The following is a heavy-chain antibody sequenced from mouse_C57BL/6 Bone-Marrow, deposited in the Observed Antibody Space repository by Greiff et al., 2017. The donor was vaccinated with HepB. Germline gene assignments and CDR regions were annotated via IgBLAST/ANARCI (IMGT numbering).Heavy chain of an antibody. V-gene: IGHV2-9-1*01. CDR1: GFSLTSYA. D-gene: IGHD1-1*01. CDR3: ARIPRITTVLYWYFDV. CDR2: IWTGGGT. J-gene: IGHJ1*03. Sequence: VKLMESGPGLVAPSQSLSITCTVSGFSLTSYAISWVRQPPGKGLEWLGVIWTGGGTNYNSALKSRLSISKDNSKSQVFLKMNSLQTDDTARYYCARIPRITTVLYWYFDVWGTGTTVTVSS.